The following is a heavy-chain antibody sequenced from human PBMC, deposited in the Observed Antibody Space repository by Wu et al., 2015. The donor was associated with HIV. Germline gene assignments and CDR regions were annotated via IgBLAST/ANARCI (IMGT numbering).Heavy chain of an antibody. CDR1: GDGFTSYA. CDR3: AREVVPTMGDYDYYGMDV. J-gene: IGHJ6*02. V-gene: IGHV1-69*15. Sequence: QVQLTQFGAEVKKPGSSVKVTCKASGDGFTSYAVSWVRQAPGQGLEWMGRIIPVYGTSNYAQKFQGRVTITVDGFMEVSSLTSEDTAVYYCAREVVPTMGDYDYYGMDVWGQGTMVTVSS. D-gene: IGHD3-10*01. CDR2: IIPVYGTS.